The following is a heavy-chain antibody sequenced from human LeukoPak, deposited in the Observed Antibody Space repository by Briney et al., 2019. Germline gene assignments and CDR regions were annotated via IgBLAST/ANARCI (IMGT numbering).Heavy chain of an antibody. V-gene: IGHV4-4*07. D-gene: IGHD6-19*01. CDR3: ASAGSSSGWYAY. Sequence: SETLSLTCAVSDGSISSYYWSWIRQPAGKGLEWIGRIYTSGSTNYNPSLKSRVTISVDTSKNQFSLKLSSVTAADTAVYYCASAGSSSGWYAYWGQGTLVTASS. CDR1: DGSISSYY. J-gene: IGHJ4*02. CDR2: IYTSGST.